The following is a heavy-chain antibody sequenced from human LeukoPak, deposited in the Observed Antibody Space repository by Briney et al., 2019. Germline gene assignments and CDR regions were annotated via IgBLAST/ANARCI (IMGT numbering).Heavy chain of an antibody. CDR1: GDSVSSNSAA. D-gene: IGHD6-19*01. Sequence: SQTLSLTCAISGDSVSSNSAAWNWIRQFPSRGLEWLGRTYYRSKWYNDYAVSVKSRITINPDTSKNQFSLQLNSVTPEDTAVYYCAREVNSGWYRWFDPWGQGTLVTVSS. CDR2: TYYRSKWYN. J-gene: IGHJ5*02. V-gene: IGHV6-1*01. CDR3: AREVNSGWYRWFDP.